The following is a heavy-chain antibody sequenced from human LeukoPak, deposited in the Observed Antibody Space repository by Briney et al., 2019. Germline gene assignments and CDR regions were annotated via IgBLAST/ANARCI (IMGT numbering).Heavy chain of an antibody. Sequence: ASVKVSCKASGYTFTSYYMHWVRQAPGQGLEWMGIINPSGGSTSYAQKFQGRVTMTRDMSTSTVYMELSSLRSEDTAVYYCARAEERNYFDYWGQGTLVTASS. CDR3: ARAEERNYFDY. CDR1: GYTFTSYY. V-gene: IGHV1-46*01. J-gene: IGHJ4*02. CDR2: INPSGGST.